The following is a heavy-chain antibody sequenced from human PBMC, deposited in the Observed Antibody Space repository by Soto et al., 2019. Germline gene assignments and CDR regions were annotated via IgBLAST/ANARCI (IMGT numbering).Heavy chain of an antibody. J-gene: IGHJ5*02. CDR1: GGSISSSSYY. D-gene: IGHD2-21*02. V-gene: IGHV4-39*02. Sequence: TSETLSLTCSVSGGSISSSSYYWGWIRQPPGKGLEWIGSINYSGSTYYNPSLKSRVTISVDTSKNHFSLKLRSVTAADAAVYYCTGALTVTASYNWFDPWGQGTLVT. CDR2: INYSGST. CDR3: TGALTVTASYNWFDP.